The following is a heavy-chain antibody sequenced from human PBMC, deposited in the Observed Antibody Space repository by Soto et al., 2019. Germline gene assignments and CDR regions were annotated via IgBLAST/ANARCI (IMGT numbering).Heavy chain of an antibody. Sequence: QVQLVQSGAEVKKPGSSAKVSCKASGGTFNTFAFTWVRQAPGQGFEWMGGVLPLFNTPDYAQKFQSRVTITADESTSTVYLELSGLSSDDTAVYFCGLASKWELLGYFSGMDVWGQGTTVIVSS. CDR3: GLASKWELLGYFSGMDV. J-gene: IGHJ6*02. D-gene: IGHD1-26*01. V-gene: IGHV1-69*01. CDR1: GGTFNTFA. CDR2: VLPLFNTP.